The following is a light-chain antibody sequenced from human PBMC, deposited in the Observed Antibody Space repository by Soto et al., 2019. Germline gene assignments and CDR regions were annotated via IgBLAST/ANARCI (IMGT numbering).Light chain of an antibody. CDR3: QQYNNWPRT. J-gene: IGKJ1*01. CDR1: QSVSSN. V-gene: IGKV3D-15*01. CDR2: GAS. Sequence: EIVMTHSPATVSVSPWERVTLSCGASQSVSSNLAWYQQKPGQAPRLLIYGASTRATGIPARFSGTGSGTEFTLIISSLQSEDFAFYYCQQYNNWPRTFGQGTKVDIK.